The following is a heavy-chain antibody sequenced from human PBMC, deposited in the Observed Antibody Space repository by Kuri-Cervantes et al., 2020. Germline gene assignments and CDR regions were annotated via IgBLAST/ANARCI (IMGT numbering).Heavy chain of an antibody. D-gene: IGHD3-9*01. CDR1: GFTFSSYG. Sequence: GESLKISCASSGFTFSSYGMHWVRQAPGKGLEWVAVIWYDGSNKYYADSVKGRFTISRDNSKNTLYLQMNSLRAEDTAVYYCARGHHVLRYFDWLPDDCWGQGTLVTVSS. J-gene: IGHJ4*02. CDR3: ARGHHVLRYFDWLPDDC. CDR2: IWYDGSNK. V-gene: IGHV3-33*01.